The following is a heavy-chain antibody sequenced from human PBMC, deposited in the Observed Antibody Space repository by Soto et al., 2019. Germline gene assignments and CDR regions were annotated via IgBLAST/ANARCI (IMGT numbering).Heavy chain of an antibody. CDR2: ISAYNGNK. CDR3: ARGSGYDTPYYYYGMDV. CDR1: GYTFTSYG. D-gene: IGHD5-12*01. V-gene: IGHV1-18*01. Sequence: QVQLVQSGAEVKKPGASVKVSCKASGYTFTSYGISWVRQAPGQGLEWMGWISAYNGNKNYAQKLQGRVTMTTDTSSSTAYMELRSLRSDDTAVYYCARGSGYDTPYYYYGMDVWGQGTTVTVSS. J-gene: IGHJ6*02.